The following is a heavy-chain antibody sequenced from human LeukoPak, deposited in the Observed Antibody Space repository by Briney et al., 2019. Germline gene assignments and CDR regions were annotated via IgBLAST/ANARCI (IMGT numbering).Heavy chain of an antibody. J-gene: IGHJ3*02. CDR1: GGSFSGYY. Sequence: NPSETLSLTCAVYGGSFSGYYWSWIRQPPGKGLEWIGEINHSGSTNYNPSLKSRVTISVDTSKNQFSLKLSSVTAADTAVYYCAREVEYYDSSGYRPHAFDIWGQGTLVTVSA. V-gene: IGHV4-34*01. CDR2: INHSGST. D-gene: IGHD3-22*01. CDR3: AREVEYYDSSGYRPHAFDI.